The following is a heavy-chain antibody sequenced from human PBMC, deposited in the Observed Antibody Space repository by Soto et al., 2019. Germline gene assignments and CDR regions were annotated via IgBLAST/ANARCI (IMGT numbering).Heavy chain of an antibody. J-gene: IGHJ4*02. V-gene: IGHV3-7*01. CDR1: GFTFSTSW. Sequence: EVQLVESGGGLVQPGGSLRLSCAASGFTFSTSWMTWVRQAPGKGLEWVANIKEDGSETYYLDSVKGRFTVSKDNAKNSLYLQMNSLRAEDTAVYYCARDRGPNPFDYWGQGTLVTVSS. CDR2: IKEDGSET. CDR3: ARDRGPNPFDY.